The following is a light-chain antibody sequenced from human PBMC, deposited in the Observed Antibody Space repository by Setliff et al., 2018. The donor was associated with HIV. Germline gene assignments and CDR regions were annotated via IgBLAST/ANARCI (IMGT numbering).Light chain of an antibody. CDR2: QAT. V-gene: IGLV2-14*02. J-gene: IGLJ1*01. Sequence: QSALAQPASVSGSPGQSITISCTGTSSDVGRYDLVSWYQQHPGKAPKLIIYQATKRPSGVSNRFSGSKSGNTASLTISGLQAEDEADYYCSSYTIETSYVFGTGTKVTVL. CDR1: SSDVGRYDL. CDR3: SSYTIETSYV.